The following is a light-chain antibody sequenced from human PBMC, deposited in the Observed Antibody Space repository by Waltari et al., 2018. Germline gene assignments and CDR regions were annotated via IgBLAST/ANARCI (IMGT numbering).Light chain of an antibody. CDR2: VNSDGSH. CDR1: SGHSSNV. Sequence: QLVLTQSPSASASLGASVKLTCTLSSGHSSNVIAWLQQRPEKGPRYLLKVNSDGSHSKGDVIPDRFSGSSSGAERSLTISNLQSEDEADYFCQTGGHGTWVFGGGTTLTVL. V-gene: IGLV4-69*01. J-gene: IGLJ3*02. CDR3: QTGGHGTWV.